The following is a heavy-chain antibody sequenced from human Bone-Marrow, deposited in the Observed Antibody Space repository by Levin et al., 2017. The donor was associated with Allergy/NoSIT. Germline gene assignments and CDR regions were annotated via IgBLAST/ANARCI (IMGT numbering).Heavy chain of an antibody. D-gene: IGHD4-17*01. Sequence: SSETLSLTCTVSGGSIGDYFWGWLRQPAGKGPEWIGRIYYSGSTLYNPSLKSGVAMSVGASTKQFSLALASMTAADAGMYYCARIPTVNWDFDVWGRGILVTVSS. CDR1: GGSIGDYF. CDR2: IYYSGST. CDR3: ARIPTVNWDFDV. V-gene: IGHV4-4*07. J-gene: IGHJ2*01.